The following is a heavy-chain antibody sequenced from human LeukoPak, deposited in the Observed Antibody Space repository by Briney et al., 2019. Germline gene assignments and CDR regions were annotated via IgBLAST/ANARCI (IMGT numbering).Heavy chain of an antibody. CDR1: GGSISTYY. Sequence: ASETLSLTCTVSGGSISTYYWSWIRQPPGKGLEWIGYIYYSGTTNYNPSLKSRVTISVDTSKNQFSLRLTSVTAADTAVYYCAKYDYGDYLDYFDYWGQGTLVTVSS. CDR3: AKYDYGDYLDYFDY. V-gene: IGHV4-59*08. D-gene: IGHD4-17*01. CDR2: IYYSGTT. J-gene: IGHJ4*02.